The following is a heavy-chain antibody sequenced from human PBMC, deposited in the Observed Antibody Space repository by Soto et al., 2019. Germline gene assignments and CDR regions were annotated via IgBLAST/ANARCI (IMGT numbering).Heavy chain of an antibody. V-gene: IGHV3-9*01. Sequence: EVQLVESGGGLVQPGRSLRLSCAAYGFTFDDYAMHCVRQAPGKGLEWVSGISWNSGSIGYADSVKGRFTISRDNAKNSLYLQMNSLRAEDTALYYCAKVRGTTGRAYYYYGMDVWGQGTTVTVSS. CDR1: GFTFDDYA. CDR2: ISWNSGSI. J-gene: IGHJ6*02. CDR3: AKVRGTTGRAYYYYGMDV. D-gene: IGHD1-1*01.